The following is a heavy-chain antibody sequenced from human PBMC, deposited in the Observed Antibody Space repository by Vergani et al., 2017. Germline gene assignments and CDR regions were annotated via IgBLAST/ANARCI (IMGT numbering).Heavy chain of an antibody. Sequence: EVQLVQSGAEVKKPGESLKISCKGSGYSFTSYWIGWVRPMPGKGLEWMGIIYPGDSDTRYSPSFQGQVTISADKSISTAYLQWSSLRASDSAMYYCARLYGRDSSGSKYFDYWGQGTLVTVSS. CDR2: IYPGDSDT. D-gene: IGHD3-22*01. J-gene: IGHJ4*02. V-gene: IGHV5-51*01. CDR3: ARLYGRDSSGSKYFDY. CDR1: GYSFTSYW.